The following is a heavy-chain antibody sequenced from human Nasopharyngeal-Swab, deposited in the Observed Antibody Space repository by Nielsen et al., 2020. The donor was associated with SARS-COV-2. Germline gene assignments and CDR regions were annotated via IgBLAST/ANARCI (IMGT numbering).Heavy chain of an antibody. CDR2: INPNSGGT. CDR1: GYTFTGYY. D-gene: IGHD2-15*01. V-gene: IGHV1-2*06. CDR3: ARVGNSGYCSGGSCYSLNY. Sequence: ASVKVSCKASGYTFTGYYMHWVRQAPGQGLEWMGRINPNSGGTSYAQKFQGRVTMTRDTSISTAYMELSRLRSDDTAVYYCARVGNSGYCSGGSCYSLNYWGQGTLVTVSS. J-gene: IGHJ4*02.